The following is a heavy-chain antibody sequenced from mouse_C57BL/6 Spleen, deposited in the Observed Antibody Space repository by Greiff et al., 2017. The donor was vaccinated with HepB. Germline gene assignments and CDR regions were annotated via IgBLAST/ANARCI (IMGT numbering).Heavy chain of an antibody. CDR1: GYTFTSYG. Sequence: VQLQQSGAELARPGASVKLSCKASGYTFTSYGISWVKQRTGQGLEWIGEIYPRSGNTYYNEKFKGKATLTADKSSSTAYMELRSLTSEDSAVYFCARDWDVKNWYFDVWGTGTTVTVSS. V-gene: IGHV1-81*01. CDR2: IYPRSGNT. D-gene: IGHD4-1*01. J-gene: IGHJ1*03. CDR3: ARDWDVKNWYFDV.